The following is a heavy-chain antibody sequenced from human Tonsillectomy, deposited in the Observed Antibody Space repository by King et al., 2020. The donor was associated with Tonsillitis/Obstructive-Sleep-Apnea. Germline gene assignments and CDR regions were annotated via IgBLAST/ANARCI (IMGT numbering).Heavy chain of an antibody. V-gene: IGHV4-59*01. CDR1: GGSISSYY. Sequence: VQLQESGPGLVKPSETLSLTCTVSGGSISSYYWSWIRQPPGKGLEWIGYIYYSGSTNYNPSLKSRVTISVDTSKNQFSLKLSSVTAADTAVYYCARGYYYDSSGHWGQGPLVTVSS. J-gene: IGHJ4*02. D-gene: IGHD3-22*01. CDR3: ARGYYYDSSGH. CDR2: IYYSGST.